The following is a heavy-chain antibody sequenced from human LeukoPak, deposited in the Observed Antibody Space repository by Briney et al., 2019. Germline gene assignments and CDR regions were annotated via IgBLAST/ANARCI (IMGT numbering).Heavy chain of an antibody. CDR3: VKRTVNYPFDF. J-gene: IGHJ4*02. CDR2: ISGSGGST. Sequence: GGSLRLSCAASGFTLSSFAMNWVRQAPGKGLEWVSAISGSGGSTFYADSVKGRFTISRDNSENTLHLQMNSLRAEDTAVYYCVKRTVNYPFDFWGQGTLLTVSS. D-gene: IGHD1-7*01. CDR1: GFTLSSFA. V-gene: IGHV3-23*01.